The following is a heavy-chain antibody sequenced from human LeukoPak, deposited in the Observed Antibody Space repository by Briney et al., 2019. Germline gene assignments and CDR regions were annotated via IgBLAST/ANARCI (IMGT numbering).Heavy chain of an antibody. CDR1: GFTFSSYE. D-gene: IGHD5-24*01. Sequence: PGGSLKLSCAASGFTFSSYETNWVRQAPGKGLEWVSYISSSGSTIYYADSVKGRFTISRDNAKSSLYLQMNSLRAEDTAVYYCAAVIRWLGNDYWGQGTLVTVSS. J-gene: IGHJ4*02. V-gene: IGHV3-48*03. CDR3: AAVIRWLGNDY. CDR2: ISSSGSTI.